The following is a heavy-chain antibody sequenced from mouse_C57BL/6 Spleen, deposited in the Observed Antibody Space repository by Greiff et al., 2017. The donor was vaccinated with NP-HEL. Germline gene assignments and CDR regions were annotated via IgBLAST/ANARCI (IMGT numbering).Heavy chain of an antibody. CDR2: IWSDGST. J-gene: IGHJ4*01. CDR1: GFSLTSYG. V-gene: IGHV2-6-1*01. CDR3: ARQGGAYDGYYLDY. Sequence: QVQLQQSGPGLVAPSQSLSITCTVSGFSLTSYGVHWVRQPPGKGLEWLVVIWSDGSTTYNSALKSRLSISKDNSNSQVFLKMNSLPTDDTAMYYCARQGGAYDGYYLDYWGQGTSVTVSS. D-gene: IGHD2-3*01.